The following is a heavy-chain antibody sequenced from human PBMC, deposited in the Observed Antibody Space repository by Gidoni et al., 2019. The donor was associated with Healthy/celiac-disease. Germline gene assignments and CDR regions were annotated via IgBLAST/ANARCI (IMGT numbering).Heavy chain of an antibody. CDR1: GYTFTSYG. CDR3: ARDHGAYYDSSGYFLDY. CDR2: ISAYNGNT. D-gene: IGHD3-22*01. V-gene: IGHV1-18*01. Sequence: QVQLVQSGAEVKKPGASVKVSCKASGYTFTSYGISWGRQAPGQGLEWRGWISAYNGNTNYAQKLQGRVTMTTDTSTSTAYMELRSLRSDDTAVYYCARDHGAYYDSSGYFLDYWGQGTLVTVSS. J-gene: IGHJ4*02.